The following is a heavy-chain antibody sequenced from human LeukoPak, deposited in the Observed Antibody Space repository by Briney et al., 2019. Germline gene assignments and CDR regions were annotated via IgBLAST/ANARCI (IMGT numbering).Heavy chain of an antibody. CDR2: INPSGGST. J-gene: IGHJ1*01. Sequence: ASVKVSCKASGYTFTSYYMHWVRQAPGQGLEWMGIINPSGGSTSYAQKFQGRVTMTRDTSTSTVYMELSSLRSEDTAVYYCAREASDYDSSGPTSYFQHWGQGTLVTVSS. V-gene: IGHV1-46*01. D-gene: IGHD3-22*01. CDR3: AREASDYDSSGPTSYFQH. CDR1: GYTFTSYY.